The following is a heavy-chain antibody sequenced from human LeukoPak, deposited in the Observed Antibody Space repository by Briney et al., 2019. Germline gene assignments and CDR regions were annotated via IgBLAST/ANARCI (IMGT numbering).Heavy chain of an antibody. CDR2: ISDSGGRT. CDR1: GITLSNYG. V-gene: IGHV3-23*01. CDR3: AKRGVVIRVILVGFHKEAYYFDS. D-gene: IGHD3-22*01. Sequence: GGSLRLSCAVSGITLSNYGMSWVRQAPGKGLEWVAGISDSGGRTNYADSVKGRFTISRDNPKNTLYLQMNSLRAENTAVYFCAKRGVVIRVILVGFHKEAYYFDSWGQGALVTVSS. J-gene: IGHJ4*02.